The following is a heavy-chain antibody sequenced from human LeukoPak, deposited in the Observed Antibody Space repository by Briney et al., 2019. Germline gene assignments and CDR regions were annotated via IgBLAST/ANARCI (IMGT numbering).Heavy chain of an antibody. CDR3: TRIFYYGTRGYYPDF. J-gene: IGHJ4*02. V-gene: IGHV3-72*01. Sequence: GGSLRLSCAASGFTFSDHHMDWVRQAPGKGLEWIGRSKNKDYAYSTVYAASVKGRFTFSRDDPKSSLYLQMNSLTTEDTAVYYCTRIFYYGTRGYYPDFRGQGTLVTVSS. CDR2: SKNKDYAYST. CDR1: GFTFSDHH. D-gene: IGHD3-22*01.